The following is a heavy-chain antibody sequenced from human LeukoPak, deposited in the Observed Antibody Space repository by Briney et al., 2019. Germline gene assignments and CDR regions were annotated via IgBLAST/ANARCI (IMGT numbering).Heavy chain of an antibody. V-gene: IGHV3-64*01. CDR2: ISSNGGST. J-gene: IGHJ5*02. D-gene: IGHD5-18*01. Sequence: GSLRLSCAASGFTFSSYAMHWVRQAPGKGLEYVSAISSNGGSTYYANSVKGRFTTSRDNSKNTVYLQMGSLRAEDMAVYYCARASYGYGNNWFDPWGQGTLVTVSS. CDR1: GFTFSSYA. CDR3: ARASYGYGNNWFDP.